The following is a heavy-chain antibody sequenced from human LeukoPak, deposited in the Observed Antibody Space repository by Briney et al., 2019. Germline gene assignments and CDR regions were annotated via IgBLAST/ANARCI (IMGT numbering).Heavy chain of an antibody. D-gene: IGHD2-21*01. CDR2: TSSSGSTI. J-gene: IGHJ3*01. V-gene: IGHV3-48*03. Sequence: PGGSLRLSCAASGFTFSNYEMNWVRQAPGKGLEWVSYTSSSGSTIYYADSVKGRFTISRDNAKNSLYLQMNSLRVEDTAVYYCASPYWLDTGWGQGTMVTVSS. CDR3: ASPYWLDTG. CDR1: GFTFSNYE.